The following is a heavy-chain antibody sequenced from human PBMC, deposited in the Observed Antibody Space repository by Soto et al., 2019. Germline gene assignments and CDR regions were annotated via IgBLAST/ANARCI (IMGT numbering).Heavy chain of an antibody. CDR3: ARYIPGVRYYGMDV. CDR1: GFNFSSYA. J-gene: IGHJ6*02. CDR2: IGESGTPT. Sequence: EVQSLESGGGLVQPGGSLSLSCAASGFNFSSYALKWVRQAPGKGLEWVSLIGESGTPTYYADSVKGRFTISRDNSGNTLFLEMYSLRAEDTAVYYCARYIPGVRYYGMDVWGQGTTVTVSS. V-gene: IGHV3-23*01. D-gene: IGHD2-2*01.